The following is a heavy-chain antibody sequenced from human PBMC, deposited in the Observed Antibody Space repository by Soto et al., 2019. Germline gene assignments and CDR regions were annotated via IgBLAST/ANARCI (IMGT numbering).Heavy chain of an antibody. J-gene: IGHJ6*02. Sequence: QVQLVQSGAEVKKPGASVKVSCKVSGYTLTELSMHWVRQAPGKGLEWMGGFDPEDGETIYAQKFQGTVTMTEDTSTDTAYMERSSLRSEDTAGYYCATLAITCAGAFYGMDVWGQGTTVTVSS. CDR3: ATLAITCAGAFYGMDV. CDR1: GYTLTELS. V-gene: IGHV1-24*01. CDR2: FDPEDGET. D-gene: IGHD3-16*01.